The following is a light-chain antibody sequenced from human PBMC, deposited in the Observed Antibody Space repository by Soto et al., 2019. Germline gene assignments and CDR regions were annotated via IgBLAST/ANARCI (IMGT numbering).Light chain of an antibody. V-gene: IGLV2-14*01. Sequence: QSVLTQPASVSGSPGQSITISCTGTSSDVGGYKFVSWYQQHPGKVPRLMIYEVSNRPSGVSNCFSGSKSGNTASLTISGLQAEDEADYYCSSYTTSSTLEVFGPGTKVTVL. CDR2: EVS. CDR3: SSYTTSSTLEV. CDR1: SSDVGGYKF. J-gene: IGLJ1*01.